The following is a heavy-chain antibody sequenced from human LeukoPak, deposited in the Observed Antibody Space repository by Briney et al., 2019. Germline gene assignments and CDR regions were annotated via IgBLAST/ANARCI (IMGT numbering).Heavy chain of an antibody. CDR2: IYYSGST. Sequence: SETLSLTCTVSGGSISGYFWSWIRQPPGKGLEWIGYIYYSGSTNYNPSLKSRVTISVDTSKNQFSLKLSSVTAADTAVYYCATTYYDYVWGSYRKGSHAFDIWGQGTMVTASS. D-gene: IGHD3-16*02. V-gene: IGHV4-59*01. CDR1: GGSISGYF. J-gene: IGHJ3*02. CDR3: ATTYYDYVWGSYRKGSHAFDI.